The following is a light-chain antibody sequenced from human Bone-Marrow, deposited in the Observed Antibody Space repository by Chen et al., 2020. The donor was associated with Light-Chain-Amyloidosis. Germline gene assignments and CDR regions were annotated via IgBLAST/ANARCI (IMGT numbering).Light chain of an antibody. V-gene: IGLV3-21*02. CDR1: NIGSKS. J-gene: IGLJ3*02. CDR3: QVWDRISAHPV. CDR2: ADS. Sequence: SYVLTQPSSVSVAPGQTATIACGGNNIGSKSVQWYQQTPGQAPLLVVYADSARPSGFPERLSGSNSGNTATLTISRVEAGDEADYYCQVWDRISAHPVFGGGTKLTVL.